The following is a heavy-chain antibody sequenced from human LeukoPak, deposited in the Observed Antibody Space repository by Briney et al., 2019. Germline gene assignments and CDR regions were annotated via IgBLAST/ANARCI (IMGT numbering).Heavy chain of an antibody. CDR1: GFTFTNSA. D-gene: IGHD3-16*01. V-gene: IGHV1-58*01. Sequence: SVKVSCKASGFTFTNSAVQWVRQARGQRLEWIGWIVVGSGDTNYAQKFQERVTITRDTSASTAYMELSSLRSEDTAVYYCARAYGGKLPALFDYWGQGTLVTVSS. CDR2: IVVGSGDT. J-gene: IGHJ4*02. CDR3: ARAYGGKLPALFDY.